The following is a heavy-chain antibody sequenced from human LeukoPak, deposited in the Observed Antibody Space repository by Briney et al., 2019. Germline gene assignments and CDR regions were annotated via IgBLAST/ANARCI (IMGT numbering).Heavy chain of an antibody. CDR1: VGSINSGNW. V-gene: IGHV3-72*01. D-gene: IGHD1-26*01. CDR2: IRNKDNKYII. CDR3: ARVGNYLDY. Sequence: GTLSLTCAVSVGSINSGNWWSWVRQTPGKGLEWVGRIRNKDNKYIIEYAASVKGRFTISRDDSKNKLYLQMNSLKTEDTAVYYCARVGNYLDYWGQGTLVIVSS. J-gene: IGHJ4*02.